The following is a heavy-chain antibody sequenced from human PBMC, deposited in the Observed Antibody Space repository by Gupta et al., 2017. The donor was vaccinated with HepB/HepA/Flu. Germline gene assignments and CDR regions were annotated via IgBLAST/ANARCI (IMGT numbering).Heavy chain of an antibody. J-gene: IGHJ6*02. CDR2: ISASGGIT. D-gene: IGHD4/OR15-4a*01. Sequence: EVQLLQSGGGLVQPGGSLKLSCEASEFTFSDYGMSWVRQAPGRGLEWVSGISASGGITYYADSVKGRFAISRDNSRNTVYLEMDSLRADDTAVYYCAKGAYGGYYYYGLDVWGQGTTVTVSS. CDR3: AKGAYGGYYYYGLDV. CDR1: EFTFSDYG. V-gene: IGHV3-23*01.